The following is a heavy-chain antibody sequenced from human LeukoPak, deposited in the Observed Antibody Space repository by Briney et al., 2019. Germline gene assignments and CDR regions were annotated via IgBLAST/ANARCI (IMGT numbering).Heavy chain of an antibody. V-gene: IGHV4-59*01. Sequence: SETLSLTCTVSGGSISSYYWSWIRQPPGKGLEWIGYIYYSGSTNYNPSLKSRVTISVDTSKNQFSLKLSSVTAADTAVYYCARDRYYYGSGSLTRFDPWGQGTLVTVSS. D-gene: IGHD3-10*01. CDR3: ARDRYYYGSGSLTRFDP. CDR2: IYYSGST. J-gene: IGHJ5*02. CDR1: GGSISSYY.